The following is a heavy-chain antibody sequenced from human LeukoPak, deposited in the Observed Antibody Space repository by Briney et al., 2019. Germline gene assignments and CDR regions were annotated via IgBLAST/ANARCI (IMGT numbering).Heavy chain of an antibody. CDR2: ITISGHTK. CDR1: GFDLNTYE. Sequence: HAGGSLILSCAASGFDLNTYEMNWVRQAPGKGLEWIADITISGHTKNYADSVKGRFTISRDNAGTSLYLQMSSLTVEDTGVYYCARGDPHADLWGQGTLVTVSS. CDR3: ARGDPHADL. J-gene: IGHJ5*02. V-gene: IGHV3-48*03.